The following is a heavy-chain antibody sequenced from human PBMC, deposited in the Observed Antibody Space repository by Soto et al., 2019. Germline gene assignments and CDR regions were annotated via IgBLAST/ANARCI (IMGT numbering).Heavy chain of an antibody. V-gene: IGHV3-74*01. J-gene: IGHJ5*02. CDR2: IYGDGTTT. CDR3: ARSCCGEQNWFDP. Sequence: EVQLVESGGDLVQPGGSLRLSCAASGGTFSGYWMHWVRRVPGKGLVCVSRIYGDGTTTTYADSVQGRFTISRDTGKNTVYLQMNSLRVDDTGVYFCARSCCGEQNWFDPWGQGTLVTVSS. D-gene: IGHD4-17*01. CDR1: GGTFSGYW.